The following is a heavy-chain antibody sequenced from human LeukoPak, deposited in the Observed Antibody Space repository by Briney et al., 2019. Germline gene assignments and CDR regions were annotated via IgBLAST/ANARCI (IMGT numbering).Heavy chain of an antibody. CDR3: AKVGRPGGSGSYRKPHFDI. V-gene: IGHV3-30*18. Sequence: GRSLRLSCAASGFTFSSYGMHWVRQAPGKGLEWVAVISYDGSNKYYADSVKGRFTISRDNSKNTLYLQMNSLRAEDTAVYYCAKVGRPGGSGSYRKPHFDIWGQGTMVTVSS. J-gene: IGHJ3*02. CDR1: GFTFSSYG. D-gene: IGHD3-10*01. CDR2: ISYDGSNK.